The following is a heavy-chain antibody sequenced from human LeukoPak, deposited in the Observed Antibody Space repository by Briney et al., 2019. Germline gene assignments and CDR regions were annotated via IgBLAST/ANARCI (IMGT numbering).Heavy chain of an antibody. CDR1: GFTFSGYS. CDR3: ARDIGGSYTAIDY. D-gene: IGHD1-26*01. V-gene: IGHV3-21*01. CDR2: ISSSSAHI. J-gene: IGHJ4*02. Sequence: GGSLRLSCAASGFTFSGYSMNWVRQAPGKGLEWVSFISSSSAHINYADSVKGRFTISRDNPRNSLYLQMNSLRAEDTAVYYCARDIGGSYTAIDYWGQGTLVTLSS.